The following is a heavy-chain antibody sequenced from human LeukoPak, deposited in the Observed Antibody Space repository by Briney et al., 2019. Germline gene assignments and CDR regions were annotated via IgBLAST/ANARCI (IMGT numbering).Heavy chain of an antibody. CDR2: IKQDGSEK. Sequence: GGSLRLSCAASGFTFSGYWMSWVRQAPGKGLEWVANIKQDGSEKYYEDSVKGRFTISRDNAKNSLYLQMNSLRAEDTAVYFCARDGPYSYMDVWGKGTTVTVSS. CDR3: ARDGPYSYMDV. V-gene: IGHV3-7*01. J-gene: IGHJ6*03. CDR1: GFTFSGYW.